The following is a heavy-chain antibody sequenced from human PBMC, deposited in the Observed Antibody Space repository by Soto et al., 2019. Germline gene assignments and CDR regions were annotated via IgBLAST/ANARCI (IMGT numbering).Heavy chain of an antibody. J-gene: IGHJ4*02. CDR2: ISYDGSDK. Sequence: QVQSVESGGGVVQPGRSLRLSCATSGFSFSSYAMHWVRQAPGKGLEWVAVISYDGSDKYYADSVKGRFTISRDNSKNTLYLQMYSLGAEDTAVYYCAREIERLLGCWGQGTLVTVSS. V-gene: IGHV3-30-3*01. CDR3: AREIERLLGC. CDR1: GFSFSSYA. D-gene: IGHD6-19*01.